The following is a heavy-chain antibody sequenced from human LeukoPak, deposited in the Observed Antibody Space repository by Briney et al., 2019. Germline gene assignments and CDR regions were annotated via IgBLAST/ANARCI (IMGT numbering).Heavy chain of an antibody. V-gene: IGHV3-7*01. CDR3: ARDQRDSLESFDY. CDR1: GFTFSSYS. Sequence: GSLSLSCAASGFTFSSYSMNWVRQAPGKGLEWVANIKQDGSEKYYVDSVKGRFTISRDNAKNSLYLQMNSLRAEDTAVYYCARDQRDSLESFDYWGQGTLVTVSS. CDR2: IKQDGSEK. J-gene: IGHJ4*02. D-gene: IGHD1-1*01.